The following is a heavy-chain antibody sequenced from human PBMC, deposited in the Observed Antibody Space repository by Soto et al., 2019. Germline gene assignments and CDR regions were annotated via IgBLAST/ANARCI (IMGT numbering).Heavy chain of an antibody. Sequence: QVQLVESGGGVVQPGRSLRLSCAASGFTFSSYGMHWVRQAPGKGLEWVAVISYDGSNKYYADAVKGRFTISRDNSKNTLYLQMNSLRAEDTAVYYCAKDSEASSGHFDYWGQGTLVPVSS. V-gene: IGHV3-30*18. D-gene: IGHD3-22*01. CDR2: ISYDGSNK. CDR3: AKDSEASSGHFDY. CDR1: GFTFSSYG. J-gene: IGHJ4*02.